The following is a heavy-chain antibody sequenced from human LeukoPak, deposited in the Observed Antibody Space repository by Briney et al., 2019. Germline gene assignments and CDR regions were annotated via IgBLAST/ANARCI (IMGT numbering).Heavy chain of an antibody. CDR2: INPGDSDP. CDR3: ARHGVGSSWFGFDY. V-gene: IGHV5-51*01. CDR1: GFSFTSYW. J-gene: IGHJ4*02. Sequence: PGESLKISCKGSGFSFTSYWIGWVSQMPGKGLEWMGIINPGDSDPRYSPSFQGRATISADRSISTAYLQWSSLKASDTAMYYCARHGVGSSWFGFDYWGQGTLVTVSS. D-gene: IGHD6-6*01.